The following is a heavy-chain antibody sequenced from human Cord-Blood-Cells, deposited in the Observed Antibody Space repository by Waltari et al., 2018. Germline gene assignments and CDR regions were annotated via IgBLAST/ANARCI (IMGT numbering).Heavy chain of an antibody. CDR3: ARQSAYCTNGVCYGDY. CDR2: IYPGDSDT. D-gene: IGHD2-8*01. V-gene: IGHV5-51*01. J-gene: IGHJ4*02. Sequence: EVQLVQSGAEVKKPGESLKISCKGSGYSFTSSWTGWVRQLPGKGLEWMGIIYPGDSDTRYSPSFQGQVTISADKSISTAYLQWSSLKASDTAMYYCARQSAYCTNGVCYGDYWGQGTLVTVSS. CDR1: GYSFTSSW.